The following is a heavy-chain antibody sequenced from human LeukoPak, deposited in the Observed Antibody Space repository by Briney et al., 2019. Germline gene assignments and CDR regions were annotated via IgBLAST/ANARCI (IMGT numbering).Heavy chain of an antibody. D-gene: IGHD2-15*01. V-gene: IGHV4-59*01. Sequence: SETLSLTCTVSGGSISSYYWSWIRQPPGKGLEWIGYIYYSGSTNYNPSLKSRVTISVDTSKNQFSLKLSSVTAADTAVYYCARGGGYCSGGSCYPAGVWFDPWGQGTLVTVSS. J-gene: IGHJ5*02. CDR2: IYYSGST. CDR3: ARGGGYCSGGSCYPAGVWFDP. CDR1: GGSISSYY.